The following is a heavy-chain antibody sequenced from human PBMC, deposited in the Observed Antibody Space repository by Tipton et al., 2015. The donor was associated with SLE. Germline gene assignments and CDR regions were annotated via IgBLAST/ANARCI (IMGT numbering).Heavy chain of an antibody. J-gene: IGHJ4*02. D-gene: IGHD4-23*01. CDR1: GISISTHY. CDR2: IYTSGST. CDR3: ARHYYGGTYYFDY. V-gene: IGHV4-4*07. Sequence: TLSLTCKVSGISISTHYWSWIRQPAGKGLEWIGHIYTSGSTNYNPSLKSRVTISVDTSKNQFSLKLSSVTAADTAVYYCARHYYGGTYYFDYWGQGTLVTVSS.